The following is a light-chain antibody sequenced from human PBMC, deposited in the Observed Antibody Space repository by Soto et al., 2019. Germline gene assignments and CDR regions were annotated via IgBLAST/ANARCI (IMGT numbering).Light chain of an antibody. Sequence: DIQMTQSPSSLSASVGDRVIITCRASQGISNYLAWYQRKPGKVPKLLIYAASNFQSGVPSRFSGSGSGTHFTLTISSLQPEDFATYYCQQLHGYPITFGQGTRLEIK. CDR1: QGISNY. CDR2: AAS. V-gene: IGKV1-9*01. J-gene: IGKJ5*01. CDR3: QQLHGYPIT.